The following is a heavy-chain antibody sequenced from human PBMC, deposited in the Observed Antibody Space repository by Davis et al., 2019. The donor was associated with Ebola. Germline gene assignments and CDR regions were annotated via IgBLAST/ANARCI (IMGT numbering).Heavy chain of an antibody. CDR3: ARDPLDYYYYGMDV. J-gene: IGHJ6*02. CDR1: GFTFSSYW. Sequence: PGGSLRLSCAASGFTFSSYWMSWVRQAPGKGLEWVANIKQDGSEKYYVDSVKGRFTISRDNAKNSLYLQMNSLRAEDTAVYYCARDPLDYYYYGMDVWGQGTTVTVSS. CDR2: IKQDGSEK. V-gene: IGHV3-7*03.